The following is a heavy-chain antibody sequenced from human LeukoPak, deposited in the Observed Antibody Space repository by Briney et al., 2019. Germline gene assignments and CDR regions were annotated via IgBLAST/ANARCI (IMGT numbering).Heavy chain of an antibody. Sequence: SETLSLTSAVSGASFNDYYWSWVRQTPGKGLEWIGEINHSGYTNDSPSLKSRVTLSIDTSRKQFSLNLRSVTVADTGIYYCTRMTTGHDYWGQGTLVTVSS. J-gene: IGHJ4*02. D-gene: IGHD4-17*01. CDR3: TRMTTGHDY. V-gene: IGHV4-34*01. CDR1: GASFNDYY. CDR2: INHSGYT.